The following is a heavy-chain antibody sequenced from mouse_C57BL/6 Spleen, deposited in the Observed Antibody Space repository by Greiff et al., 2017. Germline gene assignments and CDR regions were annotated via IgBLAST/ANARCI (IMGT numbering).Heavy chain of an antibody. Sequence: QVQLQQSGAELVRPGTSVKVSCKASGYAFTNYLIEWVKQRPGQGLEWIGVINPGSGGTNYNEQFKGKATLTADKSSSTAYMQLSCLTSEDSAVYFCARRGYDYDEGFAYWGQGTLVTVSA. J-gene: IGHJ3*01. D-gene: IGHD2-4*01. CDR3: ARRGYDYDEGFAY. CDR1: GYAFTNYL. V-gene: IGHV1-54*01. CDR2: INPGSGGT.